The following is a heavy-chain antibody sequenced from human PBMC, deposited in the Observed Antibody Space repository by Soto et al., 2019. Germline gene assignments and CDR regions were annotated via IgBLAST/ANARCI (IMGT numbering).Heavy chain of an antibody. J-gene: IGHJ4*02. CDR1: GGSISSGGYS. Sequence: SETLSLTCAVSGGSISSGGYSWSWIRQPPGKGLEWIGYIYHSGSTYYNPSLKSRVTISVDRSKNQFSLKLSSVTAADTAVYYCARSRGYSYSTFDYWGQGTLVTVSS. V-gene: IGHV4-30-2*01. CDR3: ARSRGYSYSTFDY. CDR2: IYHSGST. D-gene: IGHD5-18*01.